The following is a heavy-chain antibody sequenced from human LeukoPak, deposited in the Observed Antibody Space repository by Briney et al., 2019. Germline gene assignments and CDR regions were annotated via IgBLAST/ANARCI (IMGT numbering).Heavy chain of an antibody. CDR2: ISGPGGST. J-gene: IGHJ4*02. CDR3: AKQSLYDSSGHFHY. V-gene: IGHV3-23*01. CDR1: GFTFSSYA. D-gene: IGHD3-22*01. Sequence: PGGSLRLSCAASGFTFSSYAMSWVRQAPGKGLEWVSAISGPGGSTYYGDSVEGRFTISRDNSKNTLFLRMNSLRAEDTAVYFCAKQSLYDSSGHFHYWGQGTLVTVSS.